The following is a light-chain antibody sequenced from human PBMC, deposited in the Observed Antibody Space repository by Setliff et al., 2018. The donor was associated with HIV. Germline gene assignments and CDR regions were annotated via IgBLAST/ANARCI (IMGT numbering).Light chain of an antibody. CDR2: EVN. V-gene: IGLV2-23*02. Sequence: QSVLTQPASVSASPGQSFTISCTGNSSDIGSFILVSWYQQHPGKAPQLTIFEVNKRASGVSDRFSGSKSGNTASLTISGLQAEDEADYYCCSYAGADSFEVFGTGTKVTVL. CDR3: CSYAGADSFEV. CDR1: SSDIGSFIL. J-gene: IGLJ1*01.